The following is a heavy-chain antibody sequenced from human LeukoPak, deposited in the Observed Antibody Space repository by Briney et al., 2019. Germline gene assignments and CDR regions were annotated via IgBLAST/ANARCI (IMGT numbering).Heavy chain of an antibody. V-gene: IGHV3-23*05. Sequence: GGSLRLSCAASGFTFSSYAMGWVRQLPGKGLEWVSSVSSSGSDTYYTSSVKGRFTISRDNSKNTLYLQVNSLRVEDTAVYYCARRVLGAVGYFDYWGQGALVTVSS. CDR2: VSSSGSDT. CDR3: ARRVLGAVGYFDY. D-gene: IGHD4-23*01. J-gene: IGHJ4*02. CDR1: GFTFSSYA.